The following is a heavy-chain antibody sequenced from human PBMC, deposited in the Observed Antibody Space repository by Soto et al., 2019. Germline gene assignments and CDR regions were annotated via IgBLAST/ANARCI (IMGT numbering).Heavy chain of an antibody. CDR3: AREYYGLLTRYYPDY. J-gene: IGHJ4*02. V-gene: IGHV3-74*01. CDR2: ISGGGVTT. CDR1: GFPFSSYW. Sequence: EVQLVESGGDLVQRGGSLRLSCAASGFPFSSYWMHWVRHTPGKGLDWVARISGGGVTTYYADSVTGRFTVSRDNAKNTLSLQISGLRAEDTAVYYCAREYYGLLTRYYPDYWGQGTLVSVSS. D-gene: IGHD3-9*01.